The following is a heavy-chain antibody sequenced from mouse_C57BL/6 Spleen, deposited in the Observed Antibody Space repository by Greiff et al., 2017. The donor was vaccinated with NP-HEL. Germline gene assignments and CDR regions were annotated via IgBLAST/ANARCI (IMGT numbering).Heavy chain of an antibody. CDR1: GYTFTSYW. CDR3: ARGGDGWAMDY. Sequence: VQLQQPGAELVMPGASVKLSCKASGYTFTSYWMHWVKQRPGPGLEWIGEIDPSDSYTNYNQKFKGKSTLTVDKSSSTAYMQLSSLTSEDSAVYYCARGGDGWAMDYWGQGTSVTVSS. D-gene: IGHD2-3*01. CDR2: IDPSDSYT. V-gene: IGHV1-69*01. J-gene: IGHJ4*01.